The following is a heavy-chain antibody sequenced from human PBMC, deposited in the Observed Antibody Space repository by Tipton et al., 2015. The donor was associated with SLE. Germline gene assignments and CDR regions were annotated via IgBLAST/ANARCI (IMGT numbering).Heavy chain of an antibody. CDR2: VYFNVRM. Sequence: TLSLTCNVSGVSITSGGYYWTWIRQRPGTGPEWIGTVYFNVRMYYNPSLKSRMTMSLDTSKNQLSLKLSSMTAADTAVYFCAREAPYCGGDCYEFWGQGIQVTVSS. J-gene: IGHJ4*02. D-gene: IGHD2-21*01. CDR3: AREAPYCGGDCYEF. V-gene: IGHV4-31*03. CDR1: GVSITSGGYY.